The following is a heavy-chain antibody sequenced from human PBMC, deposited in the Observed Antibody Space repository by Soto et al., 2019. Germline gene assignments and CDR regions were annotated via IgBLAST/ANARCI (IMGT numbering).Heavy chain of an antibody. CDR3: ARLLGVYYYDSSGYYFDY. V-gene: IGHV4-39*01. Sequence: PSETLSLTCTVSGGSISSSSYYWGWISQPPGKRLEWIGSIYYSGSTYYNPSLKSRVTISVDTSKNQFSLKLSSVTAADTAVYYCARLLGVYYYDSSGYYFDYWGRGTLVTVSS. D-gene: IGHD3-22*01. J-gene: IGHJ4*02. CDR1: GGSISSSSYY. CDR2: IYYSGST.